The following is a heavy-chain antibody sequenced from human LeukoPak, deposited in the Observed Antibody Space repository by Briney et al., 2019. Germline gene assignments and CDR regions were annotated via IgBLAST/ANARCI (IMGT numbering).Heavy chain of an antibody. J-gene: IGHJ4*02. CDR2: MCHSGST. V-gene: IGHV4-38-2*01. CDR1: GYSISSGYH. CDR3: ARHNVYDSSGDGRYYFDQ. D-gene: IGHD3-22*01. Sequence: SXTLSLTCAVSGYSISSGYHWAWSRPPPGKGLEWIGIMCHSGSTYYNPSLKCLVTFSVHTSKHQFSVKLRSVSAADTAVYYCARHNVYDSSGDGRYYFDQWGQGTLVTVSS.